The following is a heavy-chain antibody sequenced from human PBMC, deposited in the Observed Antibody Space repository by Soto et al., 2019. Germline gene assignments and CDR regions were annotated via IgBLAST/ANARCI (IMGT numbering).Heavy chain of an antibody. CDR1: GFTFSSYG. CDR3: ARVGGGELSLVYYYYGMDV. V-gene: IGHV3-33*01. CDR2: IWYDGSNK. Sequence: QVQLVESGGGVVQPGRSLRLSCAASGFTFSSYGMHWVRQAPGKGLEWVAVIWYDGSNKYYADSVKGRFNISRDNSKNTLDLQMNSAGAEDTAVYYWARVGGGELSLVYYYYGMDVWGQGTTVTVSS. J-gene: IGHJ6*02. D-gene: IGHD3-16*02.